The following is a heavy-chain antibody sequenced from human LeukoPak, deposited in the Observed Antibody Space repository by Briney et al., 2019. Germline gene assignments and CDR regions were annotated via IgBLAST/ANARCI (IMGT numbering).Heavy chain of an antibody. D-gene: IGHD2-8*01. CDR2: ISAYNGNT. CDR1: GYTFTSYG. J-gene: IGHJ4*02. CDR3: ARDRVYAIVSDY. V-gene: IGHV1-18*01. Sequence: ASVKVSCKASGYTFTSYGISWVRQAPGQGLEWMGWISAYNGNTIYAQKLQGRVTMTTDTSTSTAYMELRSLRSDDTAVYYCARDRVYAIVSDYWGQGTLVTVSS.